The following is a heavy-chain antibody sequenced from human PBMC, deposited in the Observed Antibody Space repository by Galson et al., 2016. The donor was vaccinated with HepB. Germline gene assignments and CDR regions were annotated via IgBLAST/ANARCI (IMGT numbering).Heavy chain of an antibody. Sequence: SLRLSCAASGITVSSSHMSWVRQAPGRGLEWVSLIYSDGYTYYADSVKGRFTISRDNSKNTLYLQMNSLRAEATAVYYCLGAIKSGFSFDYWGQGTLVTVSS. V-gene: IGHV3-53*01. CDR2: IYSDGYT. D-gene: IGHD3-10*01. CDR1: GITVSSSH. J-gene: IGHJ4*02. CDR3: LGAIKSGFSFDY.